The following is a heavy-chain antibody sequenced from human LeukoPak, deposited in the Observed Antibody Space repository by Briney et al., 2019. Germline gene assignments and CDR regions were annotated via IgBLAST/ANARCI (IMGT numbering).Heavy chain of an antibody. CDR3: ALKTVTNWFDP. V-gene: IGHV1-69*04. CDR2: IIPIFGIA. CDR1: GGTFSSYA. Sequence: SVKVSCKASGGTFSSYAISWVRQAPGRGREWMGRIIPIFGIANYAQKFQGRVTITADKSTSTAYMELSSLRSEDTAVYYCALKTVTNWFDPWGQGTLVTVSS. J-gene: IGHJ5*02. D-gene: IGHD4-11*01.